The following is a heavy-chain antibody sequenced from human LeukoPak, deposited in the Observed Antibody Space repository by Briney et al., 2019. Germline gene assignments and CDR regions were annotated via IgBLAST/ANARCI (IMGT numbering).Heavy chain of an antibody. CDR1: GFSFSNYA. CDR3: AREGWLGYGDYVSDY. Sequence: GGSLRLSCAASGFSFSNYAMTWVRQAPGKGLEWVSSISSSDDSAEYADSVKGRFTISRDNSKNTLYLQMNSLRAEDTAVYYCAREGWLGYGDYVSDYWGQGTLVTVSS. J-gene: IGHJ4*02. D-gene: IGHD4-17*01. V-gene: IGHV3-23*01. CDR2: ISSSDDSA.